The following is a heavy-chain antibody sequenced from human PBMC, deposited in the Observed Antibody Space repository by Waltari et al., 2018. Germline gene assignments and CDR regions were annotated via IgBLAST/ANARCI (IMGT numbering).Heavy chain of an antibody. Sequence: QLQLQESGPGLVKPSETLSLTCTVSGGSISSSSYYWGWIRQSPGRGLEWIGSIYYSGSTYYNPTLKSRVTISGDTSKNQFSLKLSSVTAADTAVYYCARHWKKSGYRFDPWGQGTLVTVYS. CDR3: ARHWKKSGYRFDP. CDR2: IYYSGST. V-gene: IGHV4-39*01. CDR1: GGSISSSSYY. J-gene: IGHJ5*02. D-gene: IGHD5-12*01.